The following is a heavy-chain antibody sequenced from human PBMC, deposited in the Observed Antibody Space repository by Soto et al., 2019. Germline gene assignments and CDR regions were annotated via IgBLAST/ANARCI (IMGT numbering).Heavy chain of an antibody. Sequence: SGPTLVNPTQTLTLTCTFSGFSLTTNRVAVGWIRQPPGKALEWLALIYGNDDKEYSPSVKSRLTIIKDKSKNQVGLTLTNMDTEDTATYYCANRPYYDYDNSGYYFHWGQGTLVTVS. CDR3: ANRPYYDYDNSGYYFH. CDR1: GFSLTTNRVA. V-gene: IGHV2-5*01. J-gene: IGHJ4*02. CDR2: IYGNDDK. D-gene: IGHD3-22*01.